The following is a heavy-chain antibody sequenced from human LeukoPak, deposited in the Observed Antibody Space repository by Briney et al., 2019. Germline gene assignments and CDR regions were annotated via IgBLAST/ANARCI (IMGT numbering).Heavy chain of an antibody. CDR2: IYYSGST. V-gene: IGHV4-39*07. D-gene: IGHD6-13*01. Sequence: SETLSLTCTVSGGSISSSSYYWGWIRQPPGKGLEWIGSIYYSGSTYYSPSLKSRVTISVDTSKSHFSLKLSSVTAADTAVYYCARDLAAAFDYWGQGTLVTVSS. CDR1: GGSISSSSYY. J-gene: IGHJ4*02. CDR3: ARDLAAAFDY.